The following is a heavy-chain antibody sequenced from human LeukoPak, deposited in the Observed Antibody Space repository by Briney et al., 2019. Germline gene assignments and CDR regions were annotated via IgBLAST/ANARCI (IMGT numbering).Heavy chain of an antibody. J-gene: IGHJ3*02. CDR1: GGSISSYY. Sequence: SETLSLTCTVSGGSISSYYWSWIRQPAGKGLEWIGRIYTSGSTNYNPSLKSRVTMSVDTSKNQFSLKLSSVTAADTAVYYCARGDIVVVPAAISSDAFDIWGQGTMVTVSS. D-gene: IGHD2-2*01. CDR3: ARGDIVVVPAAISSDAFDI. V-gene: IGHV4-4*07. CDR2: IYTSGST.